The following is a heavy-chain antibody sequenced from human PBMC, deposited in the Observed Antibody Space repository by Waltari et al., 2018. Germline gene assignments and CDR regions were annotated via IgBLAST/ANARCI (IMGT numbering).Heavy chain of an antibody. CDR3: AADVRLYGSGSYIDY. CDR1: GYTFTSYY. Sequence: QVQLVQSGAEVKKPGASVKVSCKASGYTFTSYYMHWVRQAPGQGLEWMGIINPSGGSTSYAQKFQERVTITRDMSTSTAYMELSSLRSEDTAVYYCAADVRLYGSGSYIDYWGQGTLVTVSS. J-gene: IGHJ4*02. D-gene: IGHD3-10*01. CDR2: INPSGGST. V-gene: IGHV1-46*01.